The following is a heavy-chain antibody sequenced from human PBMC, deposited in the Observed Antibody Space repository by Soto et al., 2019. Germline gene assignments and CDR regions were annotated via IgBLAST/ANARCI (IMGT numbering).Heavy chain of an antibody. D-gene: IGHD5-12*01. Sequence: GGSLRLSCAASGFTFSNAWMSWVRQAPGKGLEWVGRIKSKTDGGTTDYAAPVKGRFTISRDDSKNTLYLQMNSLKTEDTAVYYCTTSHGGYVNFDYWGQGTLVTVSS. CDR1: GFTFSNAW. V-gene: IGHV3-15*01. CDR2: IKSKTDGGTT. J-gene: IGHJ4*02. CDR3: TTSHGGYVNFDY.